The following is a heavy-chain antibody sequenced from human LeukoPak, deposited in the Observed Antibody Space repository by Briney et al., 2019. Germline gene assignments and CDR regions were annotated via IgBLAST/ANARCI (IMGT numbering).Heavy chain of an antibody. V-gene: IGHV3-33*01. D-gene: IGHD2-15*01. CDR2: IWYDGSNK. CDR1: GFTFSSYG. CDR3: ARVGYCSGGSCYSSPYFDY. J-gene: IGHJ4*02. Sequence: GGSLRLSCAASGFTFSSYGMHWVRQAPGKGLEWVAVIWYDGSNKYYADSVKGRFTISRVNSKNTLYLQMNSLRAEDTAVYYCARVGYCSGGSCYSSPYFDYWGQGTLVTVSS.